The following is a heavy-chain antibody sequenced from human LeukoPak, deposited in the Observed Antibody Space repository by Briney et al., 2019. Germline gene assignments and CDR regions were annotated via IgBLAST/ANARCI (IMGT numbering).Heavy chain of an antibody. J-gene: IGHJ5*02. CDR1: GYTFTSYD. CDR2: VSGYNGNT. V-gene: IGHV1-18*01. D-gene: IGHD2-21*01. Sequence: ASVKVSCKASGYTFTSYDINWVRQAPGQGLEWMGWVSGYNGNTNYAQKFEGRVALTTDTSSSTAYMELRSLRSDDTAIYYCARGDWFDPWGQGTLVTVSS. CDR3: ARGDWFDP.